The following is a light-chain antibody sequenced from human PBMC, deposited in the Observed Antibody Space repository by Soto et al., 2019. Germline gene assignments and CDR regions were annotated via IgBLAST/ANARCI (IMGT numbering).Light chain of an antibody. V-gene: IGLV2-14*03. J-gene: IGLJ2*01. CDR2: DVT. CDR3: RSYTSRSRVV. CDR1: SRDVGGYDY. Sequence: QSVLTQPASVSGSPGQSITLSCTGTSRDVGGYDYVSWYQQLPGKAPQLIIYDVTNRPSGVSHCFSGSKSGNTASLTISGLQADDEADYYCRSYTSRSRVVFGGGTKLTVL.